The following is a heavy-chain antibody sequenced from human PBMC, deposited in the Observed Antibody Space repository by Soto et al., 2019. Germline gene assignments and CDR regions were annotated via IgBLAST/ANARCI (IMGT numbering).Heavy chain of an antibody. J-gene: IGHJ4*02. Sequence: SETLSLTCTVSGGSISSSSYYWGWIRQPPGKGLEWIGSIYYSGSTYYNPSLKSRVTISVDTSKNQFSLKLSSVTAADTAVYYFSRHPHRITIAANCGQLTLVPVSS. CDR2: IYYSGST. D-gene: IGHD3-3*01. V-gene: IGHV4-39*01. CDR1: GGSISSSSYY. CDR3: SRHPHRITIAAN.